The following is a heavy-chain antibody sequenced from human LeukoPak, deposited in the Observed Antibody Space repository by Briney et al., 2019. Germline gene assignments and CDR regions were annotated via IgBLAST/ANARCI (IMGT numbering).Heavy chain of an antibody. CDR3: ARFPRWFDP. V-gene: IGHV4-34*01. Sequence: SETLSLTCAVYGGSFRGYYWSWIRQPPGKGLEWIGEINHSGSTSCNPSFKSRVTISVDTSKNHFSLSLSSVTAADTAVYYCARFPRWFDPWGQGTLVTVSS. J-gene: IGHJ5*02. CDR2: INHSGST. CDR1: GGSFRGYY.